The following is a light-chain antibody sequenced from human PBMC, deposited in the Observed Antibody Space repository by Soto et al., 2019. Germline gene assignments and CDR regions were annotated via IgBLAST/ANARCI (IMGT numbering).Light chain of an antibody. J-gene: IGKJ4*01. Sequence: EIVMTQSPATLSVSPGERVTLSCRASQSVSSNLAWYQQKPGQPPKLLIYGASTRATGIPARFSGSGSGTEFTLTISSLQSEDFAVYYCQQYNSCPFTFGGGTKVEIK. CDR1: QSVSSN. CDR2: GAS. CDR3: QQYNSCPFT. V-gene: IGKV3-15*01.